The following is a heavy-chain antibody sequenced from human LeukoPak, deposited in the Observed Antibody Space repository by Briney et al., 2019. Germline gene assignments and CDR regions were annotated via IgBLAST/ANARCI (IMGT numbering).Heavy chain of an antibody. J-gene: IGHJ2*01. CDR1: GFTFNTYW. D-gene: IGHD6-19*01. V-gene: IGHV3-74*01. Sequence: GGSLRLSCAASGFTFNTYWMHWVRQAPGKGLVWVSPINPDGTVTTYADSVKGRFTISRDDAKNTLYLQMNSLKAEDTAVYYCVRDSPSGFFDLWGRGTLVTVSS. CDR3: VRDSPSGFFDL. CDR2: INPDGTVT.